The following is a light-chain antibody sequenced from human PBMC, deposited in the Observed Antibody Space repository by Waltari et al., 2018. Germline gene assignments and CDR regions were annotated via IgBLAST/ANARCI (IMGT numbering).Light chain of an antibody. CDR2: ARN. CDR1: SSNIGAGYD. CDR3: QSYDPSRSEVV. J-gene: IGLJ2*01. Sequence: QSGLTQPPSVSGAPGQTISISCPGSSSNIGAGYDIFWYQQFPGDAPNLLLYARNKRPSGVPGRFSGSESGTSASLAITGLQAEDEADYYCQSYDPSRSEVVFGGGTKLTVL. V-gene: IGLV1-40*01.